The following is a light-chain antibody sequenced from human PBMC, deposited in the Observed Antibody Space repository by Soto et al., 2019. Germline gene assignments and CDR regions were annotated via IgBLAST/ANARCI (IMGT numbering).Light chain of an antibody. J-gene: IGKJ1*01. CDR3: QQFHTYPWT. V-gene: IGKV1-9*01. CDR2: TAS. Sequence: DVQLTQSPSFLSASVGDRVTITCRASQGITNYLAWYQQKPGKAPKPLIYTASTLQSGVPSRFSGSGAGAECTLTITGLQPEDFATYFCQQFHTYPWTFGQGTKVEIK. CDR1: QGITNY.